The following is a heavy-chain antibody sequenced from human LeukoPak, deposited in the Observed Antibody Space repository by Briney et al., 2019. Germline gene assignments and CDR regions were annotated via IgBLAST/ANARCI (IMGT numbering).Heavy chain of an antibody. D-gene: IGHD6-6*01. J-gene: IGHJ6*03. CDR2: ISYDGSNK. CDR3: ARADSSIAARLSRSSIFNYYYYMDV. CDR1: GFTFSSYA. V-gene: IGHV3-30*04. Sequence: GRSLRLSCAASGFTFSSYAMHWVRQAPGKGLEWVAVISYDGSNKYYADSVKGRFTISRDNSKNTLYLQMNSLRTEDTAVYYCARADSSIAARLSRSSIFNYYYYMDVWGKGTTVTVSS.